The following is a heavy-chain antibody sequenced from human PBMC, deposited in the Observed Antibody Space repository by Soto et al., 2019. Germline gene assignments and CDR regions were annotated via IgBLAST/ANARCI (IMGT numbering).Heavy chain of an antibody. V-gene: IGHV4-30-4*01. CDR2: IYYSGST. Sequence: SETLSLTCTVSGGSISSGDYYWSWIRQPPGKGLEWIGYIYYSGSTYYNPSLKSRVTISVDTSKNQFSLKLSSVTAADTAVYYCARVRRKPLFGVFIIPYYFDYWGQGTLVTVSS. CDR1: GGSISSGDYY. D-gene: IGHD3-3*01. CDR3: ARVRRKPLFGVFIIPYYFDY. J-gene: IGHJ4*02.